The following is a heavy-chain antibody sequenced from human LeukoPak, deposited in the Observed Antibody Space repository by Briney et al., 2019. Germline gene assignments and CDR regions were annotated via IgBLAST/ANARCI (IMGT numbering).Heavy chain of an antibody. J-gene: IGHJ4*02. V-gene: IGHV3-11*01. CDR2: ISSSGSTI. D-gene: IGHD3-22*01. Sequence: GGSLRLSCAASGFTFSDYYMSWIRQAPGKELEWVSYISSSGSTIYYADSVKGRFTVSRDNAKNSLYLQMNSLRAEDTAVYYCARVRGRSSGYYYLDYWGQGTLVTVSS. CDR3: ARVRGRSSGYYYLDY. CDR1: GFTFSDYY.